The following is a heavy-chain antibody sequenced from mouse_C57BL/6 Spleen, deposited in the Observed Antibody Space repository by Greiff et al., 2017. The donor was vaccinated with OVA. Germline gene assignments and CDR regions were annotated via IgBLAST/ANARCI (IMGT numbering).Heavy chain of an antibody. CDR2: IDPSDSYT. V-gene: IGHV1-50*01. CDR1: GYTFTSYW. D-gene: IGHD1-1*01. Sequence: QVHVKQPGAELVKPGASVKLSCKASGYTFTSYWMQWVKQRPGQGLEWIGEIDPSDSYTNYNQKFKGKATLTVDTSSSTAYMQLSSLTSEDSAVYYCGSSPIYYAMDYWGQGTSVTVSS. J-gene: IGHJ4*01. CDR3: GSSPIYYAMDY.